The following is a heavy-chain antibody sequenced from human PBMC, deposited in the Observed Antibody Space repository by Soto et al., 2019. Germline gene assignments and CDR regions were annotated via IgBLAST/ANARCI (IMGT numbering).Heavy chain of an antibody. D-gene: IGHD2-2*01. CDR1: GYTFTSYA. V-gene: IGHV1-3*01. CDR2: INAGNGNT. Sequence: ASVKVSCKASGYTFTSYAMHWVRQAPGQRLEWMGWINAGNGNTKYSQKFQGRVTITRDTSASTAYMELSSLRSEDTAVYYCARTSLGYCSSTGCYGPVKFFDYWGQGTLVTVSS. CDR3: ARTSLGYCSSTGCYGPVKFFDY. J-gene: IGHJ4*02.